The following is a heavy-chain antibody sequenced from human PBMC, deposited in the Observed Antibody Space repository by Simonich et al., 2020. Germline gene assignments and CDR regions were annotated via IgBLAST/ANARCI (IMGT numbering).Heavy chain of an antibody. CDR1: GYSISSGYY. J-gene: IGHJ3*02. CDR2: IYHSGST. V-gene: IGHV4-38-2*01. Sequence: QVQLQESGPGLVKPSETLSLTCAVSGYSISSGYYWGWVRQPPGKGLEWIGSIYHSGSTNYNPSLKSRVTISVDTSKNQFSLKLSSVTAADTAVYYCARLSSRSDAFDIWGQGTMVTVSS. CDR3: ARLSSRSDAFDI.